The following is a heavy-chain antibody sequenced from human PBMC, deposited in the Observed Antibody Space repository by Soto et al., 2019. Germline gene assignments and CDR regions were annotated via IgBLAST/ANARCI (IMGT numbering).Heavy chain of an antibody. CDR1: GYSFTNYG. J-gene: IGHJ6*03. CDR2: ISGFNGNT. CDR3: ARDRGVAPPVAGNTHYYYYMDV. D-gene: IGHD6-19*01. Sequence: QDQLVQSGAEVQKPGASVTVSCKASGYSFTNYGITWVRQAPGQGLEWMGWISGFNGNTHYAQKLQGIVTMTTDASTSTAYMELRSLRSDDTAVYYCARDRGVAPPVAGNTHYYYYMDVWGKGTTVTVSS. V-gene: IGHV1-18*01.